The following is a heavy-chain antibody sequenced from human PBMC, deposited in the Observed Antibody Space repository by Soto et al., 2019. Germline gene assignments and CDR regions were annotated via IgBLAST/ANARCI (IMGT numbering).Heavy chain of an antibody. V-gene: IGHV1-18*04. Sequence: GASVKVSCKASGYTFTSYGISWVRQAPGQGLEWMGWISAYNGNTNYAQKLQGRVTMTTDTSTSTAYMELRSLRSDGTAVYYCARDRGRITMIVGDFDYWGQGTLVTVSS. CDR3: ARDRGRITMIVGDFDY. CDR2: ISAYNGNT. D-gene: IGHD3-22*01. J-gene: IGHJ4*02. CDR1: GYTFTSYG.